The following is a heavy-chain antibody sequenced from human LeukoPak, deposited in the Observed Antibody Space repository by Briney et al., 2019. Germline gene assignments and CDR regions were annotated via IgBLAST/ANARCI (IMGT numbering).Heavy chain of an antibody. J-gene: IGHJ4*02. CDR2: ISSDGSYK. V-gene: IGHV3-30*04. D-gene: IGHD6-13*01. CDR1: GFTFSNFA. Sequence: GGSLRLPCAASGFTFSNFALYWVRQAPGKGLEWVTVISSDGSYKYYADSVKGRFTISRDNSKNTVYLQMNSLRDEDTAVYYCARAPPDSWIDNWGQGTLVTVSS. CDR3: ARAPPDSWIDN.